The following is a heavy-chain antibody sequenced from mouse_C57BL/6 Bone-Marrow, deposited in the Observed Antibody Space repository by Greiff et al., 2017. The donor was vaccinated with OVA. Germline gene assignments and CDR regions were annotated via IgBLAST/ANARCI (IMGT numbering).Heavy chain of an antibody. CDR2: ISSGGSYT. V-gene: IGHV5-6*01. J-gene: IGHJ2*01. D-gene: IGHD4-1*01. Sequence: EVKLMESGGDLVKPGGSLKLSCAASGFTFSSYGMSWVRQTPDKRLEWVATISSGGSYTYYPDSVKGRFTISRDNAKNTLYLQMSSLKSEDTAMYYCASWDGVDYWGQGTTLTVSS. CDR1: GFTFSSYG. CDR3: ASWDGVDY.